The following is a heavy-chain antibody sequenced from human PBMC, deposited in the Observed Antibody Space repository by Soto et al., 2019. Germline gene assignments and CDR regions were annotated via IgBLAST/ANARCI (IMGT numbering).Heavy chain of an antibody. CDR2: ISYDGSNK. J-gene: IGHJ4*02. CDR3: ANSPSIRRIAAAGTSDY. D-gene: IGHD6-13*01. V-gene: IGHV3-30-3*01. Sequence: GGSLRLSCAASGFTFSSYAMHWVRPAPGKGLEWVAVISYDGSNKYYADSVKGRFTISRDNSKNTLYLQMNSLRAEDTAVYYCANSPSIRRIAAAGTSDYWGQGTLVTVSS. CDR1: GFTFSSYA.